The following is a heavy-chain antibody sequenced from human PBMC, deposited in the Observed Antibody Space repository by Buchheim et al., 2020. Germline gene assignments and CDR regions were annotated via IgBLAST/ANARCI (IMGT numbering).Heavy chain of an antibody. CDR3: AGVGDGYKNP. J-gene: IGHJ5*02. CDR2: ISSSGTYI. V-gene: IGHV3-21*01. CDR1: GFTFSTYS. Sequence: EVQLVDSGGGLVKPGGSLRLSCVASGFTFSTYSMNWVRQAPGKGLEWVSSISSSGTYIYYADSVKGRFTISRDNAKNSLFLQMNSLRAEDTAVYYCAGVGDGYKNPWGQGTL. D-gene: IGHD5-24*01.